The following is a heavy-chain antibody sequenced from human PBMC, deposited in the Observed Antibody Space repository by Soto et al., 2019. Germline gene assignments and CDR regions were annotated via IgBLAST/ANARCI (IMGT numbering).Heavy chain of an antibody. CDR2: IYYSGST. CDR1: GGSISSGGYY. Sequence: QVQLQESGPGLVKPSQTLSLTCTVSGGSISSGGYYWSWIRQHPGKGLEWIGYIYYSGSTYYTPSLNGRVTISVDTSKNQFSLKLSSVTAADTAVYYCARDRGYCSGGSCYVDYWGQGTLVTVAS. D-gene: IGHD2-15*01. CDR3: ARDRGYCSGGSCYVDY. J-gene: IGHJ4*02. V-gene: IGHV4-31*03.